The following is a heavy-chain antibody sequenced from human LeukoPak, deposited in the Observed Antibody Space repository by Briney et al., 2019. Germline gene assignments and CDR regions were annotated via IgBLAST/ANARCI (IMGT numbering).Heavy chain of an antibody. CDR3: ARHAIVGATKSYFDY. Sequence: GESLQISCKGSAYNFATYWIALVRQMPRKGLECMSIIYPGDSDTRYSPSFQGQVTNSADKSISTTYLQWSRLKASDTGIYYCARHAIVGATKSYFDYWGQGTLVTVSS. V-gene: IGHV5-51*01. CDR1: AYNFATYW. J-gene: IGHJ4*02. CDR2: IYPGDSDT. D-gene: IGHD1-26*01.